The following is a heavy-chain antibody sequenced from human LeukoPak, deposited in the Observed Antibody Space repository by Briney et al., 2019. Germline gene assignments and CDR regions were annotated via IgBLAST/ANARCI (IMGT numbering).Heavy chain of an antibody. CDR2: IKQDGSEK. Sequence: GGSLRLSCAASGFTFSSYWMSWVRQAPGKGLEWVANIKQDGSEKYYVDSVKGRFTISRDNAKNSLYLQMNSLRTEDTAMYYCARDAPQVPAAGVLASWGQGTLVTVSS. CDR3: ARDAPQVPAAGVLAS. CDR1: GFTFSSYW. J-gene: IGHJ5*02. V-gene: IGHV3-7*03. D-gene: IGHD6-13*01.